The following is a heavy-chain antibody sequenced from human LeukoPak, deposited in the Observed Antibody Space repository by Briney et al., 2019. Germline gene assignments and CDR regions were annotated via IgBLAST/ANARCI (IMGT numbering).Heavy chain of an antibody. CDR2: ISSSSSSI. CDR1: GFTFSSDT. D-gene: IGHD6-13*01. V-gene: IGHV3-21*06. CDR3: ATEGRSTTPGY. Sequence: PGGSLRLSCGASGFTFSSDTMIWVRQAPGMGLEWVSSISSSSSSIYYADSVKGRFTISRDNAKNLVYLQMNSLRADDTSVYYCATEGRSTTPGYWGQGTLAIVSS. J-gene: IGHJ4*02.